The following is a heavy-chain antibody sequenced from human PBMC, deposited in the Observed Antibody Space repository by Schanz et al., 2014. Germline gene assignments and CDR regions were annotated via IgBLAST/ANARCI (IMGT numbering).Heavy chain of an antibody. CDR3: ARDEGRDGYNLAFDV. J-gene: IGHJ3*01. D-gene: IGHD5-12*01. CDR1: GFTFGSYA. V-gene: IGHV3-23*03. Sequence: EVRLLESGGGLVQPGGSLRLSCVGSGFTFGSYAMNWVRQAPGKGLEWVSSFYSGGRTYSADSVKGRFTMSRDNSKNTVYLEMNSLTAEDTALYFCARDEGRDGYNLAFDVWGQGTLVTVSS. CDR2: SFYSGGRT.